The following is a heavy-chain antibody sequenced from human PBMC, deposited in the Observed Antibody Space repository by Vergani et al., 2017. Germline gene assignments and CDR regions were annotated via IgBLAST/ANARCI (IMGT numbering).Heavy chain of an antibody. CDR1: GFTFSSYE. V-gene: IGHV3-48*03. J-gene: IGHJ4*02. Sequence: EVQLVESGGGLVQPGGSLRLSCAASGFTFSSYEMNWVRQAPGKGLEWVSYISSSGSTIYYADSVKGRFTISRDNSKNTLYLQMNSLGAEDTAVYYCAKALGIVVVPAAMRNWGQGTLVTVSS. CDR3: AKALGIVVVPAAMRN. CDR2: ISSSGSTI. D-gene: IGHD2-2*01.